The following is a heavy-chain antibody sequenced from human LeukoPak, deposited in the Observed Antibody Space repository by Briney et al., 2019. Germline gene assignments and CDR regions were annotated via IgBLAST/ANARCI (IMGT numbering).Heavy chain of an antibody. CDR1: GGTFSSYA. CDR3: AKVGWDSSGWKHYYYSYMDV. CDR2: IIPIFGTA. D-gene: IGHD6-19*01. V-gene: IGHV1-69*06. J-gene: IGHJ6*03. Sequence: SVKVSCKASGGTFSSYAISWVRQAPGQGLEWMGGIIPIFGTANYAQKFQGRVTITADKSTSTAYMELSSLRAEDTALYYCAKVGWDSSGWKHYYYSYMDVWGKGTTVTVSS.